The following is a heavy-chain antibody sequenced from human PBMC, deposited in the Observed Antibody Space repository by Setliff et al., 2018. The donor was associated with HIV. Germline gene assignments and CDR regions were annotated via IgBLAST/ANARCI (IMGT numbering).Heavy chain of an antibody. V-gene: IGHV1-46*03. D-gene: IGHD6-6*01. CDR1: GYTFTNYY. CDR3: AIEYSSSLVRGDY. Sequence: ASVKVSCKTSGYTFTNYYMHWMRQAPGQGLEWMGIINPSGGSTSYAQKFQGRVTMTRDTSTSTVYMELSSLRSEDTAVYYCAIEYSSSLVRGDYWGQGTLVTVSS. CDR2: INPSGGST. J-gene: IGHJ4*02.